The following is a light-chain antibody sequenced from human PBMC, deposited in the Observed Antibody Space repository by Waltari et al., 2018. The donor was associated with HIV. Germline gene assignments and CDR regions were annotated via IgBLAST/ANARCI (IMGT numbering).Light chain of an antibody. CDR1: QGIDNY. CDR3: QKYNSAPPT. Sequence: DVQMTQSPSSLSASVGDRVSITCRASQGIDNYLALYQQRPGKVPKLLIYAASTLQSGVPSRFSGRRSGTDFTLTISSLQPEDVATYYCQKYNSAPPTFGGGTKVEIK. CDR2: AAS. V-gene: IGKV1-27*01. J-gene: IGKJ4*01.